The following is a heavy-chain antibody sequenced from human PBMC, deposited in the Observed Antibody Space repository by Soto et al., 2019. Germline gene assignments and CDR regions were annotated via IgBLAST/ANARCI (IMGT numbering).Heavy chain of an antibody. D-gene: IGHD3-9*01. CDR3: ARATYYDILTGYSSFDH. Sequence: ASVKVSCKASGYTFTSYYMHWVRQAPGQGLEWMGIINPSGGSTSYAQKFQGRVTMTRDTSTSTVYMELSSLRSEDTAVYYCARATYYDILTGYSSFDHWGQGTLVTVSS. V-gene: IGHV1-46*01. J-gene: IGHJ4*02. CDR1: GYTFTSYY. CDR2: INPSGGST.